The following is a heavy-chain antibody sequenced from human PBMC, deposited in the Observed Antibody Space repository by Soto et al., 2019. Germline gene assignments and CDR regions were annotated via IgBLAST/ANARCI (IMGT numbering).Heavy chain of an antibody. Sequence: GGSLRLSCAASAFTLSSYAMTCVRQAPGKGLECVSAISSVGTSPYYADSVKGRFTISRDNSKNTLYLQMNSLKAEDTAVYYCAKVRAVGYYNGMDVWGRGPTGTVAS. CDR1: AFTLSSYA. J-gene: IGHJ6*02. CDR3: AKVRAVGYYNGMDV. CDR2: ISSVGTSP. D-gene: IGHD1-26*01. V-gene: IGHV3-23*01.